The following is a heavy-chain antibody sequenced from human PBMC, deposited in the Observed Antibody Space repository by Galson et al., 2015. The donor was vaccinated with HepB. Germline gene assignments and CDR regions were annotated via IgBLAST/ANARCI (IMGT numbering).Heavy chain of an antibody. CDR2: ITSDGRST. V-gene: IGHV3-74*01. J-gene: IGHJ5*02. CDR3: ARNSWADFGP. Sequence: SLRLSCAASGFTFSSSWMHWVRQAPGKGLMWVSRITSDGRSTAYADSVKGRFTISRDNAKNTLYLQMISLGAEDTAVYYCARNSWADFGPWGQGTLVTVSS. D-gene: IGHD2/OR15-2a*01. CDR1: GFTFSSSW.